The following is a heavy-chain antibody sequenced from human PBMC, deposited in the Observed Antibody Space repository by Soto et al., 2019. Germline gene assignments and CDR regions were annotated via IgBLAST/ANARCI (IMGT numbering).Heavy chain of an antibody. J-gene: IGHJ4*02. V-gene: IGHV3-23*01. CDR3: APRFPIREPNPVTIFEIDY. D-gene: IGHD3-3*01. Sequence: PGGSLRLSCAASGFTFSSYAMSWVRQAPGKGLEWVSAISGSGGSTYYADSVKGRFTISRDNSKNTLYLQMNSLRAEDTAVYYCAPRFPIREPNPVTIFEIDYWGQGTLVTVSS. CDR2: ISGSGGST. CDR1: GFTFSSYA.